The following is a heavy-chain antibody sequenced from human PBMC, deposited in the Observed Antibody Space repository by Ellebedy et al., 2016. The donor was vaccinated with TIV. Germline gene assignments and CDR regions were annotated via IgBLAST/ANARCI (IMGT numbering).Heavy chain of an antibody. CDR3: ANEDDYIYFGS. V-gene: IGHV3-21*01. D-gene: IGHD5-24*01. J-gene: IGHJ4*02. CDR1: GFTLSTNA. Sequence: GESLKIPXAASGFTLSTNAMNCISQAPGKGLEWVSSFTTTSSHTYYADSVKGRFTISRDNAKNSLYLQMSSLRAEDSALYFCANEDDYIYFGSWGRGTLVTVSS. CDR2: FTTTSSHT.